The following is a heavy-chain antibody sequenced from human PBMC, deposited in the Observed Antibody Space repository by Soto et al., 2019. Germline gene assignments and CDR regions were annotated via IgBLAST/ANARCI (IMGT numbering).Heavy chain of an antibody. D-gene: IGHD3-22*01. CDR2: IYYSGST. CDR3: ARNNGRENYYDSSGYWYYFDY. Sequence: SETLSLTCTFSGGSISSYYWSWIRQPPGKGLEWIGYIYYSGSTNYKSSLKSRVTISVDTSKNQFSLKLSSVTAADTAVYYCARNNGRENYYDSSGYWYYFDYWGQGTLVTVS. CDR1: GGSISSYY. V-gene: IGHV4-59*01. J-gene: IGHJ4*02.